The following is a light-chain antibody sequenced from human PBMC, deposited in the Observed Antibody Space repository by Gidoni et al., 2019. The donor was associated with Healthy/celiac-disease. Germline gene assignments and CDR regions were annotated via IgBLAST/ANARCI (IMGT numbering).Light chain of an antibody. V-gene: IGKV3-15*01. J-gene: IGKJ1*01. CDR3: QQYNNWPPWT. CDR2: GAS. Sequence: EIAMTQSPATLSVSPGERATLSCRASQSVSSNLGWYQQKPGQAPRLLIYGASTRATGIPARFSGSGSGTEFTLTISSLQSEDFAVYYCQQYNNWPPWTFGQGTKVEIK. CDR1: QSVSSN.